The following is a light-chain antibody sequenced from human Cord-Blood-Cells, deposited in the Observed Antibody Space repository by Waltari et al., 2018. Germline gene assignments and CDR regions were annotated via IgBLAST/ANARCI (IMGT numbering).Light chain of an antibody. V-gene: IGKV3-20*01. CDR1: QSVSSSY. Sequence: ELVLTQPPGTLSLSPGERATLSCRASQSVSSSYLAWYQQKPGQAPRLLIYGASSRATGIPDRFSGNGSGTDFTLTISRLEPEDFAVYYCQQYGSSPPWTFGQGTKVEIK. CDR3: QQYGSSPPWT. J-gene: IGKJ1*01. CDR2: GAS.